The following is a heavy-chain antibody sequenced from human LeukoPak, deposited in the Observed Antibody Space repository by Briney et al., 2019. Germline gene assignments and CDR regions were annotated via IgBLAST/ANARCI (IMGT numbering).Heavy chain of an antibody. V-gene: IGHV4-59*08. CDR2: IYYSGST. Sequence: PSETLSLTCTVSGGSISNYYWSWIRQPPGKRLEWIGYIYYSGSTNYNPSLKSRVTISVDTSKNQFSLKLSSVTAADTAVYYCARHGSVGWFDPWGQGTLVTVSS. D-gene: IGHD5-12*01. J-gene: IGHJ5*02. CDR3: ARHGSVGWFDP. CDR1: GGSISNYY.